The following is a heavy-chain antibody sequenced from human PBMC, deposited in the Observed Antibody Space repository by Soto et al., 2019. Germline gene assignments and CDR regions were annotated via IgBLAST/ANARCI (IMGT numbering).Heavy chain of an antibody. V-gene: IGHV1-69*13. Sequence: ASVKVSCKDFGVTFRSYAISWVRQAPVQGLEWMGGIIPIFGTANYAQKFQGRVTITADESKSTAYMELSSLRSEDTAVYYCARSEEILPFDYWGQGTLVNVSS. CDR1: GVTFRSYA. D-gene: IGHD2-15*01. CDR3: ARSEEILPFDY. CDR2: IIPIFGTA. J-gene: IGHJ4*02.